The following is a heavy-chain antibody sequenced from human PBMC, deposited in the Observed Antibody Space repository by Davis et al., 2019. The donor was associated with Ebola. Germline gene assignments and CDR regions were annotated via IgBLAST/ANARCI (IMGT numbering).Heavy chain of an antibody. V-gene: IGHV4-59*01. CDR3: ARDRVSGMDV. CDR2: IYYSGST. CDR1: GGSISSYY. J-gene: IGHJ6*02. Sequence: SETLSLTCTVSGGSISSYYWSWIRQPSGKGLEWIGYIYYSGSTNYNPSLKSRVTISVDTSKNQFSLKLSSVTAADTAVYYCARDRVSGMDVWGQGTTVTVSS. D-gene: IGHD5/OR15-5a*01.